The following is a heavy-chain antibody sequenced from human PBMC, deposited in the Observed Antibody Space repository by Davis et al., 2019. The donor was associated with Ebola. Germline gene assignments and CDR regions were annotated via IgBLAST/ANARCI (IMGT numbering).Heavy chain of an antibody. V-gene: IGHV1-2*06. CDR1: GYTFTGYY. J-gene: IGHJ4*02. CDR3: ARGEPLYDFWSGYQYSYPDY. Sequence: AASVKVSCKASGYTFTGYYMHWVRQAPGQGLEWMGRINPNSGGTNYAQKFQGRVTMTRDTSISTAYMELSRLRSDDTAVYYCARGEPLYDFWSGYQYSYPDYWGQGTLVTVSS. D-gene: IGHD3-3*01. CDR2: INPNSGGT.